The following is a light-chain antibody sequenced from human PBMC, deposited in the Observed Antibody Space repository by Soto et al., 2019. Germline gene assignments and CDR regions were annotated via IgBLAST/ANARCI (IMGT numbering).Light chain of an antibody. CDR3: QQYGNSPQT. Sequence: EIVLTQSPGTLSLSPGERATLSCRASQSVFNNHIVWYQQKPGQAPRRLIFGASFRATGIPDRFSGSGSGTDFTLTISRLEPEDFAVYYCQQYGNSPQTFGQGTKVDI. J-gene: IGKJ1*01. CDR1: QSVFNNH. CDR2: GAS. V-gene: IGKV3-20*01.